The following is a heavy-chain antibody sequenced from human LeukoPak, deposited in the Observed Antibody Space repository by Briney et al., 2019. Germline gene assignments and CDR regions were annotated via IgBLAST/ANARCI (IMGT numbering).Heavy chain of an antibody. D-gene: IGHD1-26*01. CDR1: GFTFSSYS. CDR2: ISSSSSTI. J-gene: IGHJ3*02. Sequence: GGCPRLSSAASGFTFSSYSMNWVRQAPGKGLEWVSYISSSSSTIYYADSVKCRFTISRDNAKNSRYLQMNSLRAEDTAVYYCASGQSGSYRTDAFDIWGQGTMVTVSS. CDR3: ASGQSGSYRTDAFDI. V-gene: IGHV3-48*04.